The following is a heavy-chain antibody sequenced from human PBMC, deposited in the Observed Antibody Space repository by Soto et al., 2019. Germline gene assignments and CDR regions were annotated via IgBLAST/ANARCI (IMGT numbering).Heavy chain of an antibody. CDR3: AKEGGIAARRYYYGMDV. Sequence: GGSLRLSCAASGFTFDDYAMHWVRQAPGKGLEWVSGISWNSGSIGYADSVKGRFTISRDNAKNSLYLQMNSLRAEDTALYYCAKEGGIAARRYYYGMDVWGQGTTVTVSS. V-gene: IGHV3-9*01. CDR2: ISWNSGSI. CDR1: GFTFDDYA. D-gene: IGHD6-6*01. J-gene: IGHJ6*02.